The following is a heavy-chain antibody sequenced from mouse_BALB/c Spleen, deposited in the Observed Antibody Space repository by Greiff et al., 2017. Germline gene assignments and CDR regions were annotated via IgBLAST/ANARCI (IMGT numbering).Heavy chain of an antibody. CDR3: ARGGVRRYFDV. V-gene: IGHV1-69*02. J-gene: IGHJ1*01. Sequence: QVQLKQPGAELVKPGASVKLSCKASGYTFTSYWMHWVKQRPGQGLEWIGEIDPSDSYTNYNQKFKGKATLTVDKSSSTAYMQLSSLTSEDSAVYYCARGGVRRYFDVWGAGTTVTVSS. CDR1: GYTFTSYW. D-gene: IGHD2-14*01. CDR2: IDPSDSYT.